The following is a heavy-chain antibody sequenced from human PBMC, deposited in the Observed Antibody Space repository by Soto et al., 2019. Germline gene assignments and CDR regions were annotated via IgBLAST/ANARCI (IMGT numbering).Heavy chain of an antibody. J-gene: IGHJ6*03. V-gene: IGHV3-48*01. CDR1: GFTFSSYS. CDR3: AREGSSSWYTPWIYYMDV. Sequence: EVQLVESGGGLVQPGGSLRLSCAASGFTFSSYSMNWVRQAPGKGREGFSYIGSSSRTIYYADSVKGRFTISRDNAKNSLYLQMNSLRAEDTAVYYCAREGSSSWYTPWIYYMDVWGKGTPVTVSS. CDR2: IGSSSRTI. D-gene: IGHD6-13*01.